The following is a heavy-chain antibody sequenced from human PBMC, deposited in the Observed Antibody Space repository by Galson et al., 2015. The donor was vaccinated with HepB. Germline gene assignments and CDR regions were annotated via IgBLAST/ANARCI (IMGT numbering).Heavy chain of an antibody. CDR3: ARVTSIYDFSSSAYSYYYYGMDV. Sequence: SVKVSCKASGYTFTNYVMNWVRQAPGQGLEWMGGINTNTGTPTYAQDFTGRFVFSLDTSVRTAYLQISSLKTEDTAVYYCARVTSIYDFSSSAYSYYYYGMDVWGQGTTVTVSS. V-gene: IGHV7-4-1*02. CDR1: GYTFTNYV. CDR2: INTNTGTP. J-gene: IGHJ6*02. D-gene: IGHD2-2*01.